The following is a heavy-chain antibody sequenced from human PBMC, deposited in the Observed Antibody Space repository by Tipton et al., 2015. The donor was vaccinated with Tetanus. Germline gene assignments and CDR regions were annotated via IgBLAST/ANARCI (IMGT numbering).Heavy chain of an antibody. CDR3: AGVQEQRSYYYGMDV. Sequence: QLGQSGPEVKEPGASVKVSCKASGYNFVNFGISWVRQATGQGLEWMGWISAYNGKTKYAQRLQGRVTMTTDRSASKAYMDLRRLRSCDTAVYYCAGVQEQRSYYYGMDVWGQGTAVPVSS. D-gene: IGHD6-25*01. CDR1: GYNFVNFG. J-gene: IGHJ6*02. V-gene: IGHV1-18*01. CDR2: ISAYNGKT.